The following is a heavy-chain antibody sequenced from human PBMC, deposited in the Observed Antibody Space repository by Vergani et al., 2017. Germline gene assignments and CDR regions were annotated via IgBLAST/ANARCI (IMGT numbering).Heavy chain of an antibody. CDR3: VRVKGSNWNDHLYDI. CDR1: GFIFSDHY. Sequence: EVQLLESGGGLAQPGGSLRLSCAASGFIFSDHYMDWVRQAPGKGLEWVGRIRNKANYYTTQYAASVKGRFTISRDDSKSYLYLQMNSLQTEDTAVYYCVRVKGSNWNDHLYDIWGQGTLVTVSS. V-gene: IGHV3-72*01. J-gene: IGHJ3*02. D-gene: IGHD1-1*01. CDR2: IRNKANYYTT.